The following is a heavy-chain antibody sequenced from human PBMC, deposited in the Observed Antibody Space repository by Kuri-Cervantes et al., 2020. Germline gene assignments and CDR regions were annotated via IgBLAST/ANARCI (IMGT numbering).Heavy chain of an antibody. D-gene: IGHD3-10*01. CDR3: AREGQMVRGRIDY. CDR1: GYTFTSYG. CDR2: ISVYNGNT. J-gene: IGHJ4*02. Sequence: ASVKVSCKASGYTFTSYGITWVRQAPGQGLEWMGWISVYNGNTNYAQKFQGRVTMTTDTPTSTAYMELRSLRSDDTAMYYCAREGQMVRGRIDYWGQGTLVTVSS. V-gene: IGHV1-18*01.